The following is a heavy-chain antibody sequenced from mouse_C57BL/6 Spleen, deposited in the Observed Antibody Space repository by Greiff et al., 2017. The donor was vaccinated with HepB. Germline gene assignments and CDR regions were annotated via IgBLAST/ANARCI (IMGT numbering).Heavy chain of an antibody. J-gene: IGHJ3*01. CDR1: GYTFTSYW. CDR2: IDPSDSYT. D-gene: IGHD3-2*02. CDR3: ARLDSSGPWFAY. V-gene: IGHV1-59*01. Sequence: VQLQQPGAELVRPGTSVKLSCKASGYTFTSYWMHWVKQRPGQGLEWIGVIDPSDSYTNYNQKFKGKATLTVDTSSSTAYMQLSSLTSEDSAVYYCARLDSSGPWFAYWGQGTLVTVSA.